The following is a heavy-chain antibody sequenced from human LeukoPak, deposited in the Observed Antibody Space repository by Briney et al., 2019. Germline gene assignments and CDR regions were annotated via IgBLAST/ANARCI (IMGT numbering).Heavy chain of an antibody. V-gene: IGHV3-7*01. CDR1: GFTLSSYW. J-gene: IGHJ4*02. D-gene: IGHD6-19*01. CDR2: IKQDGSEK. Sequence: GGSLRLSCAASGFTLSSYWMSWVRQAPGKGLEWVANIKQDGSEKYYVDSVKGRFTISRDNAKNSLYLQMNSLRAEDTAVYYCARDKVQWVAGPFDYWGQGTLVTVSS. CDR3: ARDKVQWVAGPFDY.